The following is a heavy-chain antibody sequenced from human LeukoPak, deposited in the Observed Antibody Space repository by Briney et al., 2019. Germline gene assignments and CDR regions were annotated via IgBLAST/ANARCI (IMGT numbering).Heavy chain of an antibody. V-gene: IGHV3-33*01. Sequence: PGGSLRLSCAASGFAFNRYGMHWVRQAPGKGLEWVAVIWVDGGNTYLRDSVKGRYTISRDNSKNTLHLQMNSLRAEDTAVYYCARDSGSKWFGPIDFWGQGTMVAVSS. D-gene: IGHD3-10*01. CDR1: GFAFNRYG. CDR2: IWVDGGNT. CDR3: ARDSGSKWFGPIDF. J-gene: IGHJ3*01.